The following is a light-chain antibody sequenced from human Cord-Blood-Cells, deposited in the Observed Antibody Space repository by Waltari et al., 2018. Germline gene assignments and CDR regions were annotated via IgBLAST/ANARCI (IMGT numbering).Light chain of an antibody. CDR2: EVS. Sequence: QSDLTQPLFVSGSPGQSITISCTGTSSDVGGYNYVSSYQQHPGKAPKLMIYEVSNRPSGVSNRFSGSKSGNTASLTISGLQTEDEADYYCSSYTSSSPDVVFGGGTKLTVL. CDR3: SSYTSSSPDVV. V-gene: IGLV2-14*01. CDR1: SSDVGGYNY. J-gene: IGLJ2*01.